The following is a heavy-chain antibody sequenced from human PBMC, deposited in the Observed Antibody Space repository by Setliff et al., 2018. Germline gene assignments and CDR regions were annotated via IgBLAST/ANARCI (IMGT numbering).Heavy chain of an antibody. J-gene: IGHJ6*03. Sequence: SETLSLTCAVSGFSISSGYYWGWIRQPPGKGLEWIVNIHHSGKAYYNPSLKSRVTMSVDTSKNHFSLKLSSVTAADTAVYYCARMSGFQYIDVWDKGTTVTVSS. D-gene: IGHD3-3*01. CDR2: IHHSGKA. V-gene: IGHV4-38-2*01. CDR1: GFSISSGYY. CDR3: ARMSGFQYIDV.